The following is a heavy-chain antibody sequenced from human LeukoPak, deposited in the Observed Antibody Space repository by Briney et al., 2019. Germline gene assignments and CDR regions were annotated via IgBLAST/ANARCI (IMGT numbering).Heavy chain of an antibody. CDR1: GFTFSSYW. Sequence: GGSLRLSCAASGFTFSSYWMHWVRQAPGKGLVWVSRINSYGSSTSYADSVKGRFNISRDNAKNTLYLQMNSLRAEDTAVYYCARDYYDSSGYYRRDAFDIWGQGTMVTVSS. D-gene: IGHD3-22*01. CDR2: INSYGSST. CDR3: ARDYYDSSGYYRRDAFDI. J-gene: IGHJ3*02. V-gene: IGHV3-74*01.